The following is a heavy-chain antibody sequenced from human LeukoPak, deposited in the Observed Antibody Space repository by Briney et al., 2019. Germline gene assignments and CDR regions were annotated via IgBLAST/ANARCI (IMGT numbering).Heavy chain of an antibody. J-gene: IGHJ5*02. CDR3: ARGRGITIFGVVIPPGFFDP. Sequence: SETLSLTCAVSGYSISSGYYWGWIRQPPGKGLEWIGSIYHSGSTNYNPSLKSRVTISVDTSKNQFSLKLSSVTAADTAVYYCARGRGITIFGVVIPPGFFDPWGQGTLVTVSS. V-gene: IGHV4-38-2*01. CDR2: IYHSGST. CDR1: GYSISSGYY. D-gene: IGHD3-3*01.